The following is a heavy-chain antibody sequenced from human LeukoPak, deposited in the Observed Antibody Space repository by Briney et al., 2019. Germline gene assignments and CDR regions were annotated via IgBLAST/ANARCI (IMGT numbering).Heavy chain of an antibody. CDR1: GGSISNYY. J-gene: IGHJ5*02. CDR2: IYYSGST. V-gene: IGHV4-59*01. D-gene: IGHD6-13*01. Sequence: SETLSLTCTVSGGSISNYYWSWIRQPPGKGLEWIGNIYYSGSTKYNPSLKSRVTISVDTSKNQFSLRLSPVTAADTAVYYCARNPHQYSSPINWFDPWSQGTLVTVSS. CDR3: ARNPHQYSSPINWFDP.